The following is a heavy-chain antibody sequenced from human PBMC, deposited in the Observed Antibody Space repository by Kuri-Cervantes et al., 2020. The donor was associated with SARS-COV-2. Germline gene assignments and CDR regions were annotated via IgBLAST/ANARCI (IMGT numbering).Heavy chain of an antibody. CDR3: AREPGVSVAGTLVDSRGMDV. D-gene: IGHD6-19*01. CDR1: GFTFSSYG. J-gene: IGHJ6*03. V-gene: IGHV3-30*02. Sequence: GGSLRLSCAASGFTFSSYGMHWVRQAPGKGLEWVAFIRYDGSNKYYADSVKGRFTISRDNSKNTLYLQMNSLRAEDTAIYFCAREPGVSVAGTLVDSRGMDVWGKGTTVTVSS. CDR2: IRYDGSNK.